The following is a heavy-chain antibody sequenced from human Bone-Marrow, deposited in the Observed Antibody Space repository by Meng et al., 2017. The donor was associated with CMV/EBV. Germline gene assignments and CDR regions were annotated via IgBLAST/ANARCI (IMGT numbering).Heavy chain of an antibody. CDR2: IKQDGSEK. CDR3: ARDSFGVAHYGMDV. CDR1: GFTFSSYW. D-gene: IGHD3-3*01. J-gene: IGHJ6*02. Sequence: GESLKISCAASGFTFSSYWMSWVRQAPGKGLEWVANIKQDGSEKYYVDSVKGRFTISRDNAKISLYLQMNSLRAEDTAVYYCARDSFGVAHYGMDVWGQGTTVTVSS. V-gene: IGHV3-7*01.